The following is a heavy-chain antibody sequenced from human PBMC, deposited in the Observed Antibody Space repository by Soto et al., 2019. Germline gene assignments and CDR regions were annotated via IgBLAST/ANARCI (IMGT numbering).Heavy chain of an antibody. CDR2: IIPIFGTE. D-gene: IGHD3-16*02. Sequence: SVKVSCKASGCTFSSYAISWVRRAPGQVLEWMGGIIPIFGTENYAQKLQGRVTITADKSTSTAYMELSSLRSEETDVYYCARDSYTPFRHCYYGMDVWGQGTTVTVSS. CDR1: GCTFSSYA. V-gene: IGHV1-69*06. J-gene: IGHJ6*02. CDR3: ARDSYTPFRHCYYGMDV.